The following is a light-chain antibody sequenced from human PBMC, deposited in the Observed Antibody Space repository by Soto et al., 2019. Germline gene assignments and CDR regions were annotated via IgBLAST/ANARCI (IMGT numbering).Light chain of an antibody. CDR2: DVS. CDR3: SSYTRNTTVL. V-gene: IGLV2-14*01. J-gene: IGLJ2*01. Sequence: QSVLTQPASVSGSPGQSITISCTGTSSDVGGYNYVSWYQQHPGKAPKFMIYDVSNRPSGVSNRFSGSKSGNTASLTISGLQPEDEADYYCSSYTRNTTVLFGGGTKLTVL. CDR1: SSDVGGYNY.